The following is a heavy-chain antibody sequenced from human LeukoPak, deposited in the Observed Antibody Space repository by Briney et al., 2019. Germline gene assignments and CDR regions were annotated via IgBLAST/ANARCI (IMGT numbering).Heavy chain of an antibody. Sequence: PGESLKISCKGSGYIFATYWIGWVRQMSGKGLEWLGTIYPGDSDTRYCPSFQGQVTISADKSITTAYLQWSSLKASDTAMYYCASLARRVYVEYYFDYWGQGTLVTVSS. J-gene: IGHJ4*02. CDR2: IYPGDSDT. D-gene: IGHD2-8*01. V-gene: IGHV5-51*01. CDR3: ASLARRVYVEYYFDY. CDR1: GYIFATYW.